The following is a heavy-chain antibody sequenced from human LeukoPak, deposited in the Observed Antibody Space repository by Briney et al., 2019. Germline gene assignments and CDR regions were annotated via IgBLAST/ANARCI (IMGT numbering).Heavy chain of an antibody. D-gene: IGHD6-6*01. V-gene: IGHV4-38-2*01. Sequence: PSETLSLTCAVSGYSISSGYYWGWNRQPPGKGLEWIGSIYHSGSTYYNPSLKSRVTISVDTSKNQFSLKLSSVTAADTAVYYCARHFSFYSSSSGHFDYWGQGTLVTVSS. CDR1: GYSISSGYY. CDR2: IYHSGST. J-gene: IGHJ4*02. CDR3: ARHFSFYSSSSGHFDY.